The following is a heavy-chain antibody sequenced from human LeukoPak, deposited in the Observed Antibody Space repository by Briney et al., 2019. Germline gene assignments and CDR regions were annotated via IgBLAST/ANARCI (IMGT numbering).Heavy chain of an antibody. CDR3: ARSQYSSSHFDY. V-gene: IGHV3-30-3*01. D-gene: IGHD6-6*01. CDR2: ISYDGSNK. J-gene: IGHJ4*02. CDR1: GFTFSSYA. Sequence: GGSLRLSCAASGFTFSSYAMHWVRQAPGKGLEWVAVISYDGSNKYYADSVKGRFTISRDNSKNTLYLQMNSLRAEDTAVYYCARSQYSSSHFDYWGQGTLVTVPS.